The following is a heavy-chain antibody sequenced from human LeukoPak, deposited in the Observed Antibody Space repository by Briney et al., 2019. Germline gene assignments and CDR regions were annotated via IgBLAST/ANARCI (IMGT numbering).Heavy chain of an antibody. V-gene: IGHV1-2*02. CDR1: GYTFTGYY. Sequence: ASVKVSCKASGYTFTGYYMHWVRQAPGQGLEWMGWIIPHSGGTDYAQKFQGRVTMTRDTSISTAYMELSRLRSDDTAVYYCARVPHKIAAAGNFDYWGQGTLVTVSS. J-gene: IGHJ4*02. CDR3: ARVPHKIAAAGNFDY. CDR2: IIPHSGGT. D-gene: IGHD6-13*01.